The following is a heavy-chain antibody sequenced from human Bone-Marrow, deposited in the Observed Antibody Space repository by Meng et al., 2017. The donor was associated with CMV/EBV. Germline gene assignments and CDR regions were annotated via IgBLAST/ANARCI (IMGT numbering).Heavy chain of an antibody. D-gene: IGHD3-16*01. CDR3: ARFVSYMITFGGVYYYGMDV. CDR1: GYTFTNYG. J-gene: IGHJ6*02. CDR2: ISGDSVNT. V-gene: IGHV1-8*02. Sequence: ASVKVSCKASGYTFTNYGITWVRQAPGQGLEWMGWISGDSVNTNYAQKFQGRVTMTRNTSISTAYMELSSLRSEDTAVYYCARFVSYMITFGGVYYYGMDVWGQGTTVTVSS.